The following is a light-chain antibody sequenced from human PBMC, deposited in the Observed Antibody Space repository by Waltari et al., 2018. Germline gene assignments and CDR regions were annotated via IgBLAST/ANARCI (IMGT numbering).Light chain of an antibody. V-gene: IGKV2-30*02. CDR2: KVF. CDR1: QSLVHSDGKTY. Sequence: DVVLTQSPLSLPVTLGQPATISCRSSQSLVHSDGKTYLNWFHQRPGQSPRRLIYKVFNREYGVPDRFSGSGSGNDFTLKISRVEAEDVGTYYCMQATQWPLTFSQGTKVEIK. J-gene: IGKJ1*01. CDR3: MQATQWPLT.